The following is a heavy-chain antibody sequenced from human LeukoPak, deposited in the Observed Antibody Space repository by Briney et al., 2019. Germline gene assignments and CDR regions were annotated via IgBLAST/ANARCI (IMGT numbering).Heavy chain of an antibody. D-gene: IGHD2-15*01. CDR3: AKDHTVVVVAATGVDY. J-gene: IGHJ4*02. Sequence: PGGSLRLSCAASGFTFSSYAMSWVRQAPGKGLEWVSAISGSGGSTYYADSVKGRFTISRDNSKNTLYLQMNSLRAEDTAVYYCAKDHTVVVVAATGVDYWGQGTLVTVSS. V-gene: IGHV3-23*01. CDR2: ISGSGGST. CDR1: GFTFSSYA.